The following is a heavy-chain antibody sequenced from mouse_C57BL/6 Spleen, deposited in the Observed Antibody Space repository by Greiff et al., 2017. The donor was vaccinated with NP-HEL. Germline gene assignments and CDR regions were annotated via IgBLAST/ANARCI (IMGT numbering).Heavy chain of an antibody. V-gene: IGHV5-16*01. J-gene: IGHJ4*01. CDR2: INYDGSST. CDR3: ARESGGSSSDYAMDY. Sequence: DVHLVESEGGLVQPGSSMKLSCTASGFTFSDYYMAWVRQVPEKGLEWVANINYDGSSTYYLDSLKSRFIISRDNAKNILYLQMSSLKSEDTATYYCARESGGSSSDYAMDYWGQGTSVTVSS. D-gene: IGHD1-1*01. CDR1: GFTFSDYY.